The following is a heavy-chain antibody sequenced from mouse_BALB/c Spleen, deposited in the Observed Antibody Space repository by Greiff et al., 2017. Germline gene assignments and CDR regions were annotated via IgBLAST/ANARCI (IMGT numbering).Heavy chain of an antibody. V-gene: IGHV2-9*02. CDR3: ARNYGNYVAWFAY. Sequence: VKVEESGPGLVAPSQSLSITCTVSGFSLTSYGVHWVRQPPGKGLEWLGVIWAGGSTNYNSALMSRLSISKDNSKSQVFLKMNSLQTDDTAMYYCARNYGNYVAWFAYWGQGTLVTVSA. CDR2: IWAGGST. CDR1: GFSLTSYG. D-gene: IGHD2-1*01. J-gene: IGHJ3*01.